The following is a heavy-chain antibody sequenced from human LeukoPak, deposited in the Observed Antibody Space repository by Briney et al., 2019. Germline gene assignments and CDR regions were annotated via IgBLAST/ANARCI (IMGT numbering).Heavy chain of an antibody. Sequence: ASVKVSCKTFGGTFRSHIFNWVRQATGQGLEWMGWMSPNSGNTGYAQNFQGRVTMTRNTSINTAYMELSSLRSEDTAVYYCATGRSGWLIDYWGQGTLVTVSS. J-gene: IGHJ4*02. CDR1: GGTFRSHI. D-gene: IGHD6-13*01. CDR2: MSPNSGNT. V-gene: IGHV1-8*01. CDR3: ATGRSGWLIDY.